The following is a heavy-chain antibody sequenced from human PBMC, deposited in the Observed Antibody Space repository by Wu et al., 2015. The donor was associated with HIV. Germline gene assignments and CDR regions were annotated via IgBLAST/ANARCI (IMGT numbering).Heavy chain of an antibody. J-gene: IGHJ6*03. CDR1: GGTFSSYA. CDR2: IIPIFGTA. V-gene: IGHV1-69*12. Sequence: QVQLVQSGAEVKKPGSSVKVSCKASGGTFSSYAISWVRQAPGQGLEWMGGIIPIFGTANYAQKFQGRVTITADESTSTAYMELSSLRSEDTAVYYCARERGTSYNWSYYYYMDVWGKRDHGSPSP. CDR3: ARERGTSYNWSYYYYMDV. D-gene: IGHD1-20*01.